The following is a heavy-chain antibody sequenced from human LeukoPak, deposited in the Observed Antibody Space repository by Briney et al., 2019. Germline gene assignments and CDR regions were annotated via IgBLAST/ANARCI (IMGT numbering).Heavy chain of an antibody. CDR3: ARQKGVVPAAIRLWFDP. J-gene: IGHJ5*02. Sequence: PSETLSLTCTVSGGSISSSSYYWGWIRQPPGKGLEWIGNIYYSGSTYYSPSLKSRVTISVDTSKNQLSLKLSSVTAADTAVYYCARQKGVVPAAIRLWFDPWGQGTLVTVSS. V-gene: IGHV4-39*01. CDR1: GGSISSSSYY. CDR2: IYYSGST. D-gene: IGHD2-2*01.